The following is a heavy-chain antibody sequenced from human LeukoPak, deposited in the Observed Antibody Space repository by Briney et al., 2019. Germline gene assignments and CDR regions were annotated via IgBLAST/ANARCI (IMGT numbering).Heavy chain of an antibody. CDR3: AKVRGAFDI. CDR2: INSDGSST. J-gene: IGHJ3*02. V-gene: IGHV3-74*01. Sequence: GGSLRLSCVACGFTSSSYWMHWVRQAPGKGLVWVSRINSDGSSTSYADSVKGRFTISRDNAKNTLYLQMNSLRAEDTAVYYCAKVRGAFDIWGQGTMVTVSS. CDR1: GFTSSSYW.